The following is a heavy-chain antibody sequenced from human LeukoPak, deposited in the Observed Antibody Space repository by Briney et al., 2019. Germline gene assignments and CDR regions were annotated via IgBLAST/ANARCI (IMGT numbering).Heavy chain of an antibody. D-gene: IGHD4-11*01. CDR2: ISYDGSNK. CDR1: GFTFSSYW. J-gene: IGHJ4*02. V-gene: IGHV3-30*03. Sequence: GGSLRLSCAASGFTFSSYWMHWVRQAPGKGLEWVAVISYDGSNKYYADSVKGRFTISRDNSKNTLYLQMNSLRAEDTAVYYCARAPTSPYYFDYWGQGTLVTVSS. CDR3: ARAPTSPYYFDY.